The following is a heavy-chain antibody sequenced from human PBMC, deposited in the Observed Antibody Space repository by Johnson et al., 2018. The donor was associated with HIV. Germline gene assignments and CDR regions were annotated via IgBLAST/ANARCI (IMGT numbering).Heavy chain of an antibody. CDR3: ARTPSLPGAFDI. Sequence: VQLVESGGGLAQPGGSLRLSCAASGFSFSSYWMRWVRQAPGKGLEWVANIKQEGIEKSYVDSVKGRFTISRDNAKNSMYLQMNSLRAEDTAVYYCARTPSLPGAFDIWGQGTMVTVSS. V-gene: IGHV3-7*02. CDR1: GFSFSSYW. CDR2: IKQEGIEK. J-gene: IGHJ3*02.